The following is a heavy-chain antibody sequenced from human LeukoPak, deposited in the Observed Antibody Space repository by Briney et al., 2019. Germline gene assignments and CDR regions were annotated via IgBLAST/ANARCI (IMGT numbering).Heavy chain of an antibody. V-gene: IGHV3-7*01. Sequence: PGGSLRLSCAASGFTFSSYWMSWVRQAPGKGLEWVANIKQDGSEKYYVDSVKGRFTISRDNSKNTLYLQMNSLRAEDTAVYYCAKDSDPYYYGSGSDYWGQGTLVTVSS. D-gene: IGHD3-10*01. J-gene: IGHJ4*02. CDR3: AKDSDPYYYGSGSDY. CDR1: GFTFSSYW. CDR2: IKQDGSEK.